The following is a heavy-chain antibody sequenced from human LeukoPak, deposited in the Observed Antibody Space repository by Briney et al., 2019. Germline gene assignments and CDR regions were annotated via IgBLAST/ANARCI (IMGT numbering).Heavy chain of an antibody. CDR2: IYHSGST. V-gene: IGHV4-30-2*01. J-gene: IGHJ6*04. CDR3: ARAILNYYYYGIDV. CDR1: GGPFSSGGCA. Sequence: SQTLSLTCTVSGGPFSSGGCAWSWIRQPSGKGLEWIGYIYHSGSTFYNPSLKSRVTLSVDRSKNQFSLKLSSVTAADTAVYYCARAILNYYYYGIDVWGKGTTVTVSS.